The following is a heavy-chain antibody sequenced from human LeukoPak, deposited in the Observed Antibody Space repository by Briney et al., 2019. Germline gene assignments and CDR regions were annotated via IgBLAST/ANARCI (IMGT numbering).Heavy chain of an antibody. V-gene: IGHV3-33*01. CDR1: EFTFSSYG. CDR2: IWYNVSNK. Sequence: GGSLRLSCAASEFTFSSYGMHWVRQAPGKGLEWVAVIWYNVSNKYYADSVKGRFTISRDNSKNTVYLQMNSLRVEDTAVYYCARDQRPGWGQYFQHWGQGTLDTLSS. J-gene: IGHJ1*01. D-gene: IGHD3-16*01. CDR3: ARDQRPGWGQYFQH.